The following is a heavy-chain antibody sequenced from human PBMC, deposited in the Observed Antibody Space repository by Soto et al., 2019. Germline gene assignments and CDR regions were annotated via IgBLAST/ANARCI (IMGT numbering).Heavy chain of an antibody. CDR3: ARDPLGRYCSGGSCYELSYYYGMDV. V-gene: IGHV1-3*01. J-gene: IGHJ6*02. D-gene: IGHD2-15*01. CDR1: GCSFSNYA. CDR2: INPGNGNT. Sequence: SGKVSCKSSGCSFSNYAMHLVRQAQGQRLEWMGWINPGNGNTKYSQMFQGRVTITRDTSASTAYMELSSLRSEDTAVYYCARDPLGRYCSGGSCYELSYYYGMDVWGQGTTVTVSS.